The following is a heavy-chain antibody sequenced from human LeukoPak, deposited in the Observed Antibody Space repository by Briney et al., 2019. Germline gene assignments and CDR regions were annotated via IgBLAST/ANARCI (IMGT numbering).Heavy chain of an antibody. V-gene: IGHV4-59*01. CDR3: ARMTSMTTSRGFFFDF. D-gene: IGHD4-17*01. Sequence: PSETLSLTCTVSGGSISTYYWSWIRQTPGKGLEWIGYIHYSGSTNYNPSLKSRVTISVDTSKNQFSLRLSSVTAADTAVYYCARMTSMTTSRGFFFDFWGQGTLVTVSS. CDR1: GGSISTYY. J-gene: IGHJ4*02. CDR2: IHYSGST.